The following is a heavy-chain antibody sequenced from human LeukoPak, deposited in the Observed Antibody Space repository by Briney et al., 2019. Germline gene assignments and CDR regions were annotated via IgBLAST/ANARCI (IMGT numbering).Heavy chain of an antibody. CDR1: GYTFTSYA. J-gene: IGHJ4*02. CDR3: AREPLYCSSTSCYPKEHFDY. Sequence: GASVTVSCKASGYTFTSYAMNWVRQATGQGLEWMGWINTNTGNPTYAQGFTGRFVFSLDTSVSTAYLQISSLKAEDTAVYYCAREPLYCSSTSCYPKEHFDYWGQGTLVTVSS. CDR2: INTNTGNP. V-gene: IGHV7-4-1*02. D-gene: IGHD2-2*01.